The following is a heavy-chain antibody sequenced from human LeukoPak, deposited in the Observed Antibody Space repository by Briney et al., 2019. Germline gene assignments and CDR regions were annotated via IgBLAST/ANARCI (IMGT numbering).Heavy chain of an antibody. J-gene: IGHJ4*02. CDR2: ISGSGGST. CDR3: AKALAYYDFWSGYYEPPIFFDY. Sequence: PGGSLRLSCAASGFTCSSYAMSWVRQAPGKGLEWVSAISGSGGSTYYADSVKGRFTISRDNSKNTLYLQMNSMRAEDTAVYYCAKALAYYDFWSGYYEPPIFFDYWGQGTLVTVSS. D-gene: IGHD3-3*01. CDR1: GFTCSSYA. V-gene: IGHV3-23*01.